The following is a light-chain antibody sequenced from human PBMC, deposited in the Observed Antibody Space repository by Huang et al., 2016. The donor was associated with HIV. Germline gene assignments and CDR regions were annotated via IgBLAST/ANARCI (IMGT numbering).Light chain of an antibody. CDR3: QQRSNWPWT. CDR1: QSVSSY. CDR2: YAS. V-gene: IGKV3-11*01. Sequence: EIVLTQSPATLSLSPGERATLSCRASQSVSSYLAWYQQKPGQAPRLLIYYASNRATGIPARFSASGSGTDFTLTISSLEPEDFAVYYCQQRSNWPWTFGQGTKVEIK. J-gene: IGKJ1*01.